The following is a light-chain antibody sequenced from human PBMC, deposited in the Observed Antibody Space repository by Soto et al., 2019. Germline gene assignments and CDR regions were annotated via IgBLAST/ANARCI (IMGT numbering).Light chain of an antibody. CDR2: GAS. Sequence: EIVMTQSPATLSVSPGERATLSCRASQSVSSNFAWYQQKPGQAARLLIYGASTRATGIPARFSGSGSGTAVTLTISSLQSEDFAVYYCQQYNNWSYTFGQGTKLEIK. V-gene: IGKV3-15*01. CDR3: QQYNNWSYT. CDR1: QSVSSN. J-gene: IGKJ2*01.